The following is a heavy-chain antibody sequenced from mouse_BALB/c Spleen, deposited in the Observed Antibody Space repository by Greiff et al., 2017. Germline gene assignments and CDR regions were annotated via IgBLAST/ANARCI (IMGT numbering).Heavy chain of an antibody. CDR3: ARGSTLLRWFAY. CDR1: GYTFSSYW. D-gene: IGHD1-1*01. CDR2: ILPGSGST. J-gene: IGHJ3*01. Sequence: LMKPGASVKISCKATGYTFSSYWIEWVKQRPGHGLEWIGEILPGSGSTNYNEKFKGKATFTADTSSNTAYMQLSSLTSEDSAVYYCARGSTLLRWFAYWGQGTLVTVSA. V-gene: IGHV1-9*01.